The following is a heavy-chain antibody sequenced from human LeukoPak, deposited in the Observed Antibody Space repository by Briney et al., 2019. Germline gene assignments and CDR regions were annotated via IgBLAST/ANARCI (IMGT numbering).Heavy chain of an antibody. CDR1: GYTFTGYY. J-gene: IGHJ4*02. D-gene: IGHD6-13*01. V-gene: IGHV1-2*02. CDR2: INPNSGGT. CDR3: AREEAVAAAVDY. Sequence: GASVKVSCKASGYTFTGYYMRWVRQAPGQGLEWMGWINPNSGGTNYAQKFQGRVTMTRDTAISTAYMELSRLRSDDTAVYYCAREEAVAAAVDYWGQGTLVTVSS.